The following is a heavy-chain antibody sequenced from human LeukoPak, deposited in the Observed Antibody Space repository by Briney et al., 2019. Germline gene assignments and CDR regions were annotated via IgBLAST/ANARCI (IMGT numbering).Heavy chain of an antibody. CDR1: GFIFSDYS. CDR2: ISSGSQTM. D-gene: IGHD3-10*01. CDR3: LTAAWGLTAFDH. J-gene: IGHJ4*02. Sequence: GGSLRLSCVVSGFIFSDYSMNWVRQAPGKGLEYIAHISSGSQTMYYADSVKGRFTVSRDNAKNSLFLQMNRLTAEDTALYYCLTAAWGLTAFDHWGRGILVTVSS. V-gene: IGHV3-48*01.